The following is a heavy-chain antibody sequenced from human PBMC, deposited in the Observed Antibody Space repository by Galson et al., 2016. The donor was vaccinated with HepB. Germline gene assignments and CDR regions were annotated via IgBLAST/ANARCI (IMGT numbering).Heavy chain of an antibody. J-gene: IGHJ4*02. V-gene: IGHV3-21*01. CDR3: ARQFRDFGDYLDF. D-gene: IGHD4-17*01. CDR2: ISSSSGFI. CDR1: GFVFSSSS. Sequence: SLRLSCATSGFVFSSSSMNWVRQAPGKGLEWVSSISSSSGFIYYADSVQGRFTISRDNAKNSLYLQMDSLRAEDTAVYFCARQFRDFGDYLDFWGQGTLVTVSS.